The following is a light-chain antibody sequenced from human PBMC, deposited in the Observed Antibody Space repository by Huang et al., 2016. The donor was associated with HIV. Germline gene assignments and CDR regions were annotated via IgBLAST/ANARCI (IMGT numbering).Light chain of an antibody. J-gene: IGKJ1*01. CDR1: QSVSSN. Sequence: EIVMTQSPATLSVSPGERATLSCRASQSVSSNLAWYQQKPGQAPRLLIYAASTSATGIPARFSGSGSGTEFTLTISSLQSEDFAVYYWQQYNNWPRTFGQGTKVEIK. CDR3: QQYNNWPRT. V-gene: IGKV3-15*01. CDR2: AAS.